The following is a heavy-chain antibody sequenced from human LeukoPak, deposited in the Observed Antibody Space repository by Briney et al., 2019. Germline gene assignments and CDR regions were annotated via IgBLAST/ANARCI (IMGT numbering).Heavy chain of an antibody. Sequence: SETLSLTCTVSGDSMSSDYFYWSWIRQPAGQGLEWIGRVSTRGNTDYNPSLKSRVTMSIDTSKKQFSLKLSSVTAADTAVYYCARENDFSGAFPPYMDVWGKGTTVTISS. V-gene: IGHV4-61*02. CDR2: VSTRGNT. J-gene: IGHJ6*03. CDR3: ARENDFSGAFPPYMDV. D-gene: IGHD3-3*01. CDR1: GDSMSSDYFY.